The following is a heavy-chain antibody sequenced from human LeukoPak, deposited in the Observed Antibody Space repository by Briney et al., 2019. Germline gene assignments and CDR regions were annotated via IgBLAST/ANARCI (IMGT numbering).Heavy chain of an antibody. J-gene: IGHJ4*02. D-gene: IGHD6-19*01. CDR2: ISGSGGST. V-gene: IGHV3-23*01. CDR3: VMHRPVAVDY. CDR1: GFTFSSYA. Sequence: GGSLRLSCSASGFTFSSYAMSWVRQAPGKGLEWRSAISGSGGSTYYAYSVKGRFTISRANSKTSLYLRMNSLNAEDAAVYYCVMHRPVAVDYWGQGTLVTVSS.